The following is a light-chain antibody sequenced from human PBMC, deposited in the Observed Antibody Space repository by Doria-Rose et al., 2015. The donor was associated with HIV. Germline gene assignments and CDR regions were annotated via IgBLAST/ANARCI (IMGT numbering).Light chain of an antibody. Sequence: EIVLTQSPGTLSLSPWERATLSCRASQSFSSTYLAWYQQKPGQAPSLLIYDGSTRATGIPDRFSASGSGTDFTLTINRLEPEDFALYYCHQYGTSWTFGQGTKVEI. CDR3: HQYGTSWT. J-gene: IGKJ1*01. CDR2: DGS. CDR1: QSFSSTY. V-gene: IGKV3-20*01.